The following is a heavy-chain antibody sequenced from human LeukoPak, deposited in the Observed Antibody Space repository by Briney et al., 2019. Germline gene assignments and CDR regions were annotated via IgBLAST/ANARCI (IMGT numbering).Heavy chain of an antibody. CDR3: AKGSGDSSAWFQLFDY. CDR2: ISGSGGNT. Sequence: GGSLRLSCTASGFTVSGNFMNWVRQAPGKGLEWVSTISGSGGNTYYADSVKGRFTISRDNSKNTLYLQMNSLRAEDTAVYYCAKGSGDSSAWFQLFDYWGQGTLVTVSS. D-gene: IGHD6-19*01. CDR1: GFTVSGNF. J-gene: IGHJ4*02. V-gene: IGHV3-23*01.